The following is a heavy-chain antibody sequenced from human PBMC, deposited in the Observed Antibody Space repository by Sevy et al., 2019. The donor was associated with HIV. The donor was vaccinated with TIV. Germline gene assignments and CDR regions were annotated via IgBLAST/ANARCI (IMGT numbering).Heavy chain of an antibody. Sequence: SETLSLTCTVSGGSITSLYWNWIRQPPGKGLEWIANIYYNGHINNNPSLKNRVTLSLDTSKNQFSLRLSSVTAADTAMYYCAGENAWGRGYSWGQGTLVTVSS. CDR3: AGENAWGRGYS. V-gene: IGHV4-59*08. CDR2: IYYNGHI. CDR1: GGSITSLY. D-gene: IGHD1-26*01. J-gene: IGHJ4*02.